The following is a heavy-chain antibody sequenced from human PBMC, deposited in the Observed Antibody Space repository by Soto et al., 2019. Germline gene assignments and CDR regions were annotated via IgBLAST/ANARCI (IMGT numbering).Heavy chain of an antibody. V-gene: IGHV4-34*01. CDR2: INHSGSA. Sequence: PSETLSLTFAVYGGSFSDYYWSWIRQPPGKGLEWIGEINHSGSAKYNPSLKSRVTISVDTTKNQFSLKLSSVNAADTAVYYCARGRITMIVVASGYFDYWGQGTLVTVSS. J-gene: IGHJ4*02. D-gene: IGHD3-22*01. CDR1: GGSFSDYY. CDR3: ARGRITMIVVASGYFDY.